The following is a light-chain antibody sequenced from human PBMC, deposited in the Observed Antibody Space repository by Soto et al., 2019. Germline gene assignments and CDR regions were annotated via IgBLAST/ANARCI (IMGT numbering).Light chain of an antibody. J-gene: IGLJ1*01. CDR1: SSDVGAYNY. CDR3: CSYADNYSYV. Sequence: QTALTQPRSVSGSPGQSVTISCTVTSSDVGAYNYVSWYQQHPGKAPTLMTYDVSKRPSGVPDRCSGSKSGNTASLTISGLQAENEADYYCCSYADNYSYVFGTGTKFTVL. CDR2: DVS. V-gene: IGLV2-11*01.